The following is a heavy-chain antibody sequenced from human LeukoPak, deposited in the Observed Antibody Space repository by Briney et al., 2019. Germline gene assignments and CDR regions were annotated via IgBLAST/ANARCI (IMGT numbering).Heavy chain of an antibody. CDR1: GYTFSSYA. CDR2: ISGSGGST. V-gene: IGHV3-23*01. CDR3: AKHGYYYYYNMDV. Sequence: GSLRLSCAASGYTFSSYAMSWVRQAPGKGLEWVSGISGSGGSTYYADSVKGRFTISRDNSKNTLYQQMNSLRAEDTAVYFCAKHGYYYYYNMDVWGKGTTVTVSS. J-gene: IGHJ6*04.